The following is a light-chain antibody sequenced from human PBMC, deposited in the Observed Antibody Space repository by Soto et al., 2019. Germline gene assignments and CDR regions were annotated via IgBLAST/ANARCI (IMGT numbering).Light chain of an antibody. V-gene: IGKV1-39*01. CDR2: AAS. Sequence: DIQMTQSPSSLSASVGDRVTITCRASQSISRYLNWYQHKPGKAPKLLIHAASSLQSGVPSRFRGSGSGTDFTLTISSLQPEDFATYYCQQSYSTPPTFGQGTKVEIK. CDR3: QQSYSTPPT. J-gene: IGKJ1*01. CDR1: QSISRY.